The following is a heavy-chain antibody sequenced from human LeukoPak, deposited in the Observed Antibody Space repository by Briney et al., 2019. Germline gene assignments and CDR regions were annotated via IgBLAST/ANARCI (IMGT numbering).Heavy chain of an antibody. CDR1: GGSFSGYY. Sequence: PSETLSLTCAVYGGSFSGYYWSWIRQPPGKGLEWIGETNHSGSTNYNPPLKSRVTISVDTSKNQFSLKLSSVTAADTAVYYCARYDSSGYPFFTIWGQGTMVTVSS. J-gene: IGHJ3*02. D-gene: IGHD3-22*01. CDR3: ARYDSSGYPFFTI. CDR2: TNHSGST. V-gene: IGHV4-34*01.